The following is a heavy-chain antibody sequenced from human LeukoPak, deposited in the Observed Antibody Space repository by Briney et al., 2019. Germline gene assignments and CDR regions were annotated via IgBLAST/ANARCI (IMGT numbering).Heavy chain of an antibody. V-gene: IGHV3-53*01. CDR3: ASRHCSGGGCYFAGADPFDY. J-gene: IGHJ4*02. D-gene: IGHD2-15*01. Sequence: GGSLRLSCAASGFTVSSTYMSWVRQAPGKGLEWVSVIYSGGNIYYIGSVKGRFTISRDTSKNTLYLQMNSLRAEDTAVYYCASRHCSGGGCYFAGADPFDYWGQGILVTVSS. CDR2: IYSGGNI. CDR1: GFTVSSTY.